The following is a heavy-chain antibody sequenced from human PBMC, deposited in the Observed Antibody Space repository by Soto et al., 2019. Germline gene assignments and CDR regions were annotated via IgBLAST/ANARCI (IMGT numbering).Heavy chain of an antibody. CDR1: GFTFSSYA. D-gene: IGHD6-13*01. CDR2: ISGSGGST. CDR3: AKMNVPGIAAYVAAFDI. V-gene: IGHV3-23*01. Sequence: EVQLLESGGGLVQPGGSLRLSCAASGFTFSSYAMSWVRQATGKGLEWVSAISGSGGSTYYADSVKGRFTISRDNSKNTLYLQMNSLIAEDTAVYYCAKMNVPGIAAYVAAFDIWGQGTMVTVSS. J-gene: IGHJ3*02.